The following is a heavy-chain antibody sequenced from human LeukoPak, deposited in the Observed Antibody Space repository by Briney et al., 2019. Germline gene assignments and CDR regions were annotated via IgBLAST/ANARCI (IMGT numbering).Heavy chain of an antibody. CDR3: VSTPAAYNWNDFDY. Sequence: ASVKVSCKASGYTFTSYYMHWVRQAPGQGLEWIGIINPSGGSTSYAQKFQGRVTMTRDTSTSTVYTELSSLRSEDTAVYYCVSTPAAYNWNDFDYRGQGTLVTVSS. D-gene: IGHD1-20*01. V-gene: IGHV1-46*01. CDR2: INPSGGST. J-gene: IGHJ4*02. CDR1: GYTFTSYY.